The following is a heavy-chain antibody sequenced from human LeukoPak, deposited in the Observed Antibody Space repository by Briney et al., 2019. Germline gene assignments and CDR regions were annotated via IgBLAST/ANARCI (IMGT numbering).Heavy chain of an antibody. J-gene: IGHJ4*02. CDR2: ISWNSGSI. Sequence: RGGSLRLSCAASGFTFDDYAMHWVRQAPGKGLGWVSGISWNSGSIGYADSVKGRFTISRDNAKNSLYLQMNSLRAEDTALYYCAKSPAVAGTGYFDYWGQGTLVTVSS. V-gene: IGHV3-9*01. CDR3: AKSPAVAGTGYFDY. CDR1: GFTFDDYA. D-gene: IGHD6-19*01.